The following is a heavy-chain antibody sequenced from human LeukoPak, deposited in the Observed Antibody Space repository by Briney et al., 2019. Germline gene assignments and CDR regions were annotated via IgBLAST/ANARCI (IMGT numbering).Heavy chain of an antibody. Sequence: ASVKVSCKASGYTFTGYYMHWVRQAPGQGLEWMGWINPNSGGTNYAQKFQGRVTMTRDTSISTAYMELSRLRSDDTAVYYCARGRITMVRGVIRVRIVNYYGMDVWGQGTTVTVSS. V-gene: IGHV1-2*02. CDR2: INPNSGGT. CDR3: ARGRITMVRGVIRVRIVNYYGMDV. J-gene: IGHJ6*02. CDR1: GYTFTGYY. D-gene: IGHD3-10*01.